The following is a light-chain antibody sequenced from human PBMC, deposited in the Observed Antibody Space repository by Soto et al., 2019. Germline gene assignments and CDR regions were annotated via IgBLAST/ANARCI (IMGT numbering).Light chain of an antibody. Sequence: QSVLSQPPSASGSPGQSVTISCTATSSDVGDYDYVSWYQQHPGKAPKLMIYEVTKRPSGVPDRFSGSKSGYTASLTVSGLRAEDEADYYCSSYGGSNNYVFGTGTQLTVL. CDR1: SSDVGDYDY. CDR3: SSYGGSNNYV. CDR2: EVT. J-gene: IGLJ1*01. V-gene: IGLV2-8*01.